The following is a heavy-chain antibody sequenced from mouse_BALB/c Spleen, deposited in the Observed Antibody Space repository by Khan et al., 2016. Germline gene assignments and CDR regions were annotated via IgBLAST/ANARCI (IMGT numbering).Heavy chain of an antibody. V-gene: IGHV4-1*02. CDR2: INPDSRTI. CDR1: GFDFSRYW. J-gene: IGHJ3*01. CDR3: ARAGYDGYLAY. D-gene: IGHD2-10*02. Sequence: EVKLLESGGGLVQPGGSLKLSCAASGFDFSRYWMSWVRQAPGKGLEWIGEINPDSRTINYAPSLKDKFIISRDNAKNTLYLQMSKVRSEDTGLSYCARAGYDGYLAYWGQGTLVTVSA.